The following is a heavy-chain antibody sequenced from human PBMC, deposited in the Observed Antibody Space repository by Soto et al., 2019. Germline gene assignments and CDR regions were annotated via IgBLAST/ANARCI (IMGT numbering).Heavy chain of an antibody. J-gene: IGHJ4*02. CDR2: ISAYTGNT. V-gene: IGHV1-18*01. CDR1: GYIFNSSG. Sequence: QVQLVQSGGEVKKPGASVKVSCKASGYIFNSSGISWVRQAPGHGLEWMGWISAYTGNTKYAQNFQGRVTMTTDTSTSTAYMELRSPRSDDTAVYYCARRWTTGEIDYWGQGTLVTVSS. D-gene: IGHD4-17*01. CDR3: ARRWTTGEIDY.